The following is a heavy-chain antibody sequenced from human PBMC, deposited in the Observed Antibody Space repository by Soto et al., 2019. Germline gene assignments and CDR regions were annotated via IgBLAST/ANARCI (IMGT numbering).Heavy chain of an antibody. CDR2: IYPGDSDT. CDR1: GYSFTSYW. Sequence: PGESLKISCKGSGYSFTSYWINWVRQMPGKGLEWMGIIYPGDSDTRYSPSFQGQVTISADKSINTAYLQWSSLKASDTAVYYCARQQGSPGSYFGMDVWGQGTTVTVSS. J-gene: IGHJ6*02. V-gene: IGHV5-51*01. CDR3: ARQQGSPGSYFGMDV. D-gene: IGHD1-26*01.